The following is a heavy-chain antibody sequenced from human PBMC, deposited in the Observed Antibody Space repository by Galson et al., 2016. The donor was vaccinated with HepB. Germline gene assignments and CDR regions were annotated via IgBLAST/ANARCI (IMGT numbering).Heavy chain of an antibody. J-gene: IGHJ6*03. Sequence: ETLSLTCAVYGGSFSSYYWNWIRQPPGKGLEWIGEINLSGNTNYNPSLKSRVSISLDTSTNQFSLRLGSVTAADTGVYYCARVQKGVVVTWFYYCVDVWGKGTTVTVSS. CDR3: ARVQKGVVVTWFYYCVDV. D-gene: IGHD2-21*02. CDR2: INLSGNT. CDR1: GGSFSSYY. V-gene: IGHV4-34*01.